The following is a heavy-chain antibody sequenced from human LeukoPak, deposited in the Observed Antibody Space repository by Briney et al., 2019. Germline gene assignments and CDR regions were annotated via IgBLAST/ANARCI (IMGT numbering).Heavy chain of an antibody. CDR3: ARAVGGDGSGSL. CDR1: GGSISSSSYY. Sequence: SETLPLTCTVSGGSISSSSYYWGWIRQPPGKGLEWIGNIYYSGSTYYNPSLKSRVTMSVDMSTRQISLKLSPVTAADTAVYYCARAVGGDGSGSLWGPGTLVTVSS. J-gene: IGHJ4*02. CDR2: IYYSGST. D-gene: IGHD3-10*01. V-gene: IGHV4-39*07.